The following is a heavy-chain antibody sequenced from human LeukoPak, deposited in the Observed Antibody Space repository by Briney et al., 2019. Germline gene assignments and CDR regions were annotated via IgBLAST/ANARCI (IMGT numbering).Heavy chain of an antibody. CDR2: IYSGGST. J-gene: IGHJ4*02. V-gene: IGHV3-66*01. CDR3: ARAVRLGRN. CDR1: GGSFSGYY. D-gene: IGHD3-10*01. Sequence: PSETLSLTCAVYGGSFSGYYWSWVRQAPGKGLEWVSVIYSGGSTYYADSVKGRFTISRDNSKNTLYLQMNSLRAEDTAVYYCARAVRLGRNWGQGTLVTVSS.